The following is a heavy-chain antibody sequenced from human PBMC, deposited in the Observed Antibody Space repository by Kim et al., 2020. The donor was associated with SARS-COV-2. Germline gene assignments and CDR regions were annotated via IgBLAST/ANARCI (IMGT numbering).Heavy chain of an antibody. CDR2: STI. Sequence: STIYDGAPVKGRFTISRDNAKSSLYLQMNSLRAEDRAVYYCALGSWLHYWGQGTLVTVSS. V-gene: IGHV3-11*01. D-gene: IGHD6-13*01. CDR3: ALGSWLHY. J-gene: IGHJ4*02.